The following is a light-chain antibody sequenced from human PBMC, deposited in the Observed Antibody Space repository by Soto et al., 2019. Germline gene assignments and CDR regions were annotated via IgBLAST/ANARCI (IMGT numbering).Light chain of an antibody. CDR1: QSINNY. CDR2: DAS. CDR3: QQRFNWQVT. Sequence: EIVLTQSPVTLSLSPGERATLSCGASQSINNYLAWYQQKPGQXPRXXIYDASNRATGIPARFSGSGSGTDFTLTISSLEPEDCEVYDGQQRFNWQVTFGQGTRLEIK. J-gene: IGKJ5*01. V-gene: IGKV3-11*01.